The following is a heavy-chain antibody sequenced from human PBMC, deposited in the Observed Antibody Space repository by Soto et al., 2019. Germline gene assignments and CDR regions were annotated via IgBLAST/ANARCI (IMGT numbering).Heavy chain of an antibody. J-gene: IGHJ1*01. Sequence: GRSLRLPCEASGFTPSPYCMHWVRQVPGKGLVWVSRIKTDGTTTTYADSVKGRFSISRDNAKNMLYLQMNNLRVEDTAVYYCVRDQDSYGLAGFNCWAQRTVVTVSS. CDR2: IKTDGTTT. V-gene: IGHV3-74*03. D-gene: IGHD1-20*01. CDR1: GFTPSPYC. CDR3: VRDQDSYGLAGFNC.